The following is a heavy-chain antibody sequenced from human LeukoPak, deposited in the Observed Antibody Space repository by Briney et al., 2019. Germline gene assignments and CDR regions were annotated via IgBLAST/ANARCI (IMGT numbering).Heavy chain of an antibody. CDR2: ISAYNGNT. D-gene: IGHD4-17*01. CDR3: ARAEFTTVTTSYYFDY. V-gene: IGHV1-18*01. J-gene: IGHJ4*02. CDR1: GYTFTSYG. Sequence: GASVKVSCKASGYTFTSYGISWVRQAPGQGLEWMGWISAYNGNTNYAQKLQGRVTMTTDTSTSTAYMELRSLRSDDTAVYYCARAEFTTVTTSYYFDYWGQGTLATVSS.